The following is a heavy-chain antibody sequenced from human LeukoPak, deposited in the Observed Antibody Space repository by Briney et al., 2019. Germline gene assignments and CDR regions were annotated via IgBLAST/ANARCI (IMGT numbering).Heavy chain of an antibody. CDR3: ARDRIAGATRGGDFDY. V-gene: IGHV3-33*01. CDR2: IWYDGSNK. Sequence: PGGSLRLSCAASRFSFSRYGMHWVRQAPGKGLEGVAVIWYDGSNKYYADSVRGRFTIFRDNSKNTLYLKMDSLSAEDTAVYYCARDRIAGATRGGDFDYWGQGTLVTVSS. D-gene: IGHD1-26*01. CDR1: RFSFSRYG. J-gene: IGHJ4*02.